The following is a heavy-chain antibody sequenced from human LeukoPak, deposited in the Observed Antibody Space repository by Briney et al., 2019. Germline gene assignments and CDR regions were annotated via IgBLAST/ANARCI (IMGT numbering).Heavy chain of an antibody. CDR3: AKDFGRNLGGPGS. J-gene: IGHJ5*02. Sequence: GGSLRLSCAASGFTLITYTMAWVRQAPGGGLEWVSGISGHGGPYYADSVRGRFAISRDNSKSTLYLQMNSLRAEDTAVYYCAKDFGRNLGGPGSWGRGTLVIVSS. CDR1: GFTLITYT. V-gene: IGHV3-23*01. CDR2: ISGHGGP. D-gene: IGHD1-14*01.